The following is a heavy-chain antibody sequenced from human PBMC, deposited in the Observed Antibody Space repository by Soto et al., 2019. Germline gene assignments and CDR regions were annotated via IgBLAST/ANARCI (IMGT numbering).Heavy chain of an antibody. CDR3: AGVYYGGDSVNNF. D-gene: IGHD2-21*02. CDR1: GFSFSSYV. CDR2: TSYDGNNR. V-gene: IGHV3-30-3*01. Sequence: GSLRLSCAGSGFSFSSYVLSWVRQAPGRGLEWVAATSYDGNNRYYADSVKGRFIISRDNSKNTLDLEMETPRPEDTAVYYCAGVYYGGDSVNNFWGQGTSVTVSS. J-gene: IGHJ4*02.